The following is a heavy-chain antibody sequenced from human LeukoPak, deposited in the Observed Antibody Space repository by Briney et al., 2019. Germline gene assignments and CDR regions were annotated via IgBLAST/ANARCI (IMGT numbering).Heavy chain of an antibody. J-gene: IGHJ4*02. D-gene: IGHD6-19*01. CDR3: ARAYSSGWYERRYYFDY. CDR2: IYYSGST. CDR1: GGSISSYY. V-gene: IGHV4-59*08. Sequence: SETLSLTCTVSGGSISSYYWSWTRQPPGKGLEWIGYIYYSGSTNYNPSLKSRVTISVDTSKNQFSLKLSSVTAGDTAVYYCARAYSSGWYERRYYFDYWGQGTLVTVSS.